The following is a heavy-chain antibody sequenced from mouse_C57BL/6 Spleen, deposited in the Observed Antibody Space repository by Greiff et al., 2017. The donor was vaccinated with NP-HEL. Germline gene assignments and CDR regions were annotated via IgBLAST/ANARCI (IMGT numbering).Heavy chain of an antibody. V-gene: IGHV1-72*01. CDR3: ARSKGIYYGHDGEFAY. J-gene: IGHJ3*01. D-gene: IGHD2-2*01. CDR2: IDPNSGGT. CDR1: GYTFTSYW. Sequence: QVQLQQPGAELVKPGASVKLSCKASGYTFTSYWMHWVKQRPGRGLEWIGRIDPNSGGTKYNEKFKSKATLTVDKPSSTAYMQLSNLTSEDSAVYYCARSKGIYYGHDGEFAYWGQGTLVTVSA.